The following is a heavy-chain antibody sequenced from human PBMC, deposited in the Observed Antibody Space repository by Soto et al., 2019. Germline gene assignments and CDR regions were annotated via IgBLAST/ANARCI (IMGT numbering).Heavy chain of an antibody. D-gene: IGHD3-10*01. V-gene: IGHV3-48*02. CDR3: ARGNIVVLLWFGERVAPDYYGMDV. Sequence: GGSLRLSCAASGFTFSSYSMNWVRQAPGKGLEWVSYISSSSSTIYYADSVKGRFTISRDNAKNSLYLQMNSLRDEDTAVYYCARGNIVVLLWFGERVAPDYYGMDVWGQGTTVTVSS. CDR2: ISSSSSTI. CDR1: GFTFSSYS. J-gene: IGHJ6*02.